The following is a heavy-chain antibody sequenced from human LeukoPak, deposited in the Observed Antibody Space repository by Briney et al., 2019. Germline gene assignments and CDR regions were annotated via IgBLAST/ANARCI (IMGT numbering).Heavy chain of an antibody. CDR2: ISGSSYYI. D-gene: IGHD3-16*02. CDR3: ARNKYEYVWGSYRSWDFDY. Sequence: YPGGSLRLSCAASGFTFSSYGMHWVRQAPGKGLEWVSSISGSSYYIYYADSVKGRFTISRDNAKNSLYLQMNSLRAEDTAVYYCARNKYEYVWGSYRSWDFDYWGQGTLVTVSS. J-gene: IGHJ4*02. V-gene: IGHV3-21*01. CDR1: GFTFSSYG.